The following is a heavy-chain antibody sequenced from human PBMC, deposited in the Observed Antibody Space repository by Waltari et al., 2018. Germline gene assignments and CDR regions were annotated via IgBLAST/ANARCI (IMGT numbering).Heavy chain of an antibody. CDR2: IYYSGST. J-gene: IGHJ3*02. CDR3: AVTGGYDSSGYHDAFDI. Sequence: QVQLQESGPGLVKPSETLSLTCTVSGGSISSYYWSWIRQPPGKGLEWIGYIYYSGSTNYNPSLKSRVTISVDTSKNQFSLKLSSVTAADTAVYYCAVTGGYDSSGYHDAFDIWGQGTIVIVSS. CDR1: GGSISSYY. V-gene: IGHV4-59*01. D-gene: IGHD3-22*01.